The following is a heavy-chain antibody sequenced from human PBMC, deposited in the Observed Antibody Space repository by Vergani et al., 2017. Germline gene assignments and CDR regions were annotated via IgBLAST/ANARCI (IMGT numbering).Heavy chain of an antibody. CDR1: GFTFSSYS. Sequence: EVQLVESGGGLVKPGGSLRLSCAASGFTFSSYSMNWVRQAPGKGLEWVSSISSSSSYIYYADSGKGRFTISSDNAKNSLYLQMNSLRAEGTAVYYCAIDGCSSTSCYAGWYFDLWGRGTLVTVSS. V-gene: IGHV3-21*01. CDR3: AIDGCSSTSCYAGWYFDL. D-gene: IGHD2-2*01. J-gene: IGHJ2*01. CDR2: ISSSSSYI.